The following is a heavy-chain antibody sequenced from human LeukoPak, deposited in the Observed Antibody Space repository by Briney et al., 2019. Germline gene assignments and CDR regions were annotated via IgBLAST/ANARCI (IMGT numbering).Heavy chain of an antibody. Sequence: SVTVSCKASGGTFRSYAISWVRQAPGQGLEWMVGIIPIFGTANYAQKFHHRVTNTADESTSTAYMELSSLRSEDTAVYYCARDVGDYAWGQGTLVTVSS. CDR2: IIPIFGTA. CDR1: GGTFRSYA. D-gene: IGHD4-17*01. CDR3: ARDVGDYA. J-gene: IGHJ5*02. V-gene: IGHV1-69*13.